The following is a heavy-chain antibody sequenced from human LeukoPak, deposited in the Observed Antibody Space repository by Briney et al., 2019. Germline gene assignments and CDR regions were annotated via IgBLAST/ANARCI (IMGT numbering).Heavy chain of an antibody. CDR3: TRVSSGWYYYYYYMDI. Sequence: GGSLRLSCAASGFTFSNAWMTWVRQAPGKGLEWVGRIKSKSDGGTIDYAAPVKGRFTISRDDSKSIAYLQMNSLKTEDTAVYYCTRVSSGWYYYYYYMDIWGKGTTVTVSS. D-gene: IGHD6-19*01. CDR2: IKSKSDGGTI. V-gene: IGHV3-15*01. CDR1: GFTFSNAW. J-gene: IGHJ6*03.